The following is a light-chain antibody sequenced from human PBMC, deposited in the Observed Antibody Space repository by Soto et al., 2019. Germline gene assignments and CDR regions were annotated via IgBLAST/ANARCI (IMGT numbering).Light chain of an antibody. CDR2: GNS. CDR3: QSYDSSLSGSV. Sequence: QLVLTQPPSVSGAPGQRVTISCTGSSSNIGAGYDVHWYQQLPGTAPKLLIYGNSNRPSGVPDRFSGSMSGTSASLAITGLQAEDEADYYCQSYDSSLSGSVFGGGTKLTVL. J-gene: IGLJ3*02. V-gene: IGLV1-40*01. CDR1: SSNIGAGYD.